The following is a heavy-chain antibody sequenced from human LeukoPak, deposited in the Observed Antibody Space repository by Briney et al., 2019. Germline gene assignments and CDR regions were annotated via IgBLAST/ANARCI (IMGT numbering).Heavy chain of an antibody. D-gene: IGHD3-3*01. CDR1: GFTFDDYA. Sequence: GGSLRLSCAASGFTFDDYAMHWVRQAPGKGLEWVSGISWNTGSIDYADSVKGRFTISRDNAKNSLYLQMNSLRAEDTALYYCAKDSYDFWSGALDVWGQGTTVTVS. CDR3: AKDSYDFWSGALDV. CDR2: ISWNTGSI. V-gene: IGHV3-9*01. J-gene: IGHJ6*02.